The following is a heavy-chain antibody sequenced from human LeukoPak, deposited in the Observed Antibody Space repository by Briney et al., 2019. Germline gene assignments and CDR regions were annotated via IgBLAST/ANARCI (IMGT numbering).Heavy chain of an antibody. Sequence: GGSLRLSCATSGFTFDDYAMHWVRQAPGKGLEWVSSISWNSGSIGYADSVKGRFTISRDNAKNSLYLQMNSLRAEDTALYYCARVKKYSSGWLNAFDIWGQGTMVTVSS. D-gene: IGHD6-19*01. CDR3: ARVKKYSSGWLNAFDI. V-gene: IGHV3-9*01. CDR1: GFTFDDYA. J-gene: IGHJ3*02. CDR2: ISWNSGSI.